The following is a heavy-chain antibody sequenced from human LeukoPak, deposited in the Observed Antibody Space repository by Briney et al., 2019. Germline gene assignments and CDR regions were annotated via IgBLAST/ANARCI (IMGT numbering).Heavy chain of an antibody. CDR2: IYYSGST. J-gene: IGHJ5*02. CDR1: GGSISSYY. V-gene: IGHV4-59*01. D-gene: IGHD4-17*01. CDR3: ARVLRRVTIEWGDWFDP. Sequence: PSETLSLTCTVSGGSISSYYWSWIRQPPGKGLEWIGYIYYSGSTNYNPSLKSRVTMSVDTSKNQFSLNLSSVTAADTAVYYCARVLRRVTIEWGDWFDPWGQGTLVTVSS.